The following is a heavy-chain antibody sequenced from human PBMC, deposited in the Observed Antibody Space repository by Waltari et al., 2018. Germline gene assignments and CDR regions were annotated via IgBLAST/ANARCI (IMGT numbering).Heavy chain of an antibody. J-gene: IGHJ5*02. V-gene: IGHV3-15*01. CDR1: GFNFFDTW. D-gene: IGHD2-2*01. CDR2: IKRSSDGGAA. Sequence: EVQLVESGGGLVKPGGSLRLSCAASGFNFFDTWMTWVRQAPGKGLEWVGRIKRSSDGGAAEYAAPVNGRFIISRDDSSSTLYLQMISLKSEDTAVYYCITDPANAYVRWFDPWGQGTLVTVSS. CDR3: ITDPANAYVRWFDP.